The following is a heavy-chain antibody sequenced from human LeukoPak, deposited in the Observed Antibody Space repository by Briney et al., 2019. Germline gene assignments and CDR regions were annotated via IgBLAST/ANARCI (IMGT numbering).Heavy chain of an antibody. Sequence: GGSLRLSCAASGFTFSTYAMTWVCRFPGKGLEWVSAISGSGGSTYYADSVKGRFTISRDNSKNTLHLQMNSLRAEDTAVYYCAKGPLIEVAGTTWDYWGQGTLVTVSS. CDR3: AKGPLIEVAGTTWDY. CDR2: ISGSGGST. V-gene: IGHV3-23*01. J-gene: IGHJ4*02. D-gene: IGHD6-19*01. CDR1: GFTFSTYA.